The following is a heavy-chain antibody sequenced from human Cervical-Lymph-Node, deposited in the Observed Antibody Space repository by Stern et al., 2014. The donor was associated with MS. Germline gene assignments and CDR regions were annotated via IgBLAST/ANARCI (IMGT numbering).Heavy chain of an antibody. CDR2: ISGSGGST. V-gene: IGHV3-23*04. CDR1: GFTFSSYA. J-gene: IGHJ4*02. CDR3: AKSTVTSLSDY. Sequence: EVQLEESGGGLVKPGGSLSLSCAASGFTFSSYALSWVRQAQGTGLGWVSGISGSGGSTYYADSVKGRFTISRDNSKNTLYLQMNSLRAEDTAVYYCAKSTVTSLSDYWGQGTLVTVSS. D-gene: IGHD4-17*01.